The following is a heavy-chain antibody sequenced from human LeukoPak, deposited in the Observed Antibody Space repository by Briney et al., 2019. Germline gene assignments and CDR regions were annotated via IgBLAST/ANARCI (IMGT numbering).Heavy chain of an antibody. V-gene: IGHV3-23*01. J-gene: IGHJ4*02. CDR1: GFSISSYE. CDR3: AKETTTYDN. Sequence: GGSLRLSCAASGFSISSYEMNWVRQAPGQGLEWVSTITGGGGSTYYAASVKGRFTISRDNSKNTLSLQMSSLRAEDTALYYCAKETTTYDNWGQGTLVTVSS. CDR2: ITGGGGST. D-gene: IGHD4-11*01.